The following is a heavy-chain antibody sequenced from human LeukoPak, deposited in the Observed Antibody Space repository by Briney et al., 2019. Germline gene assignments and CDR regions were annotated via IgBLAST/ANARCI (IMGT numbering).Heavy chain of an antibody. CDR2: INHSGST. V-gene: IGHV4-34*01. Sequence: SETLSLTCAVYDGSFSGYYWSWTRQPPGKGLEWIGEINHSGSTNYNPSLKSRVTISVDTSKNQFSLKLSSVTAADTAVYYCARGRAPGYCTLWGQGTLVTVSS. CDR3: ARGRAPGYCTL. D-gene: IGHD2-8*01. J-gene: IGHJ4*02. CDR1: DGSFSGYY.